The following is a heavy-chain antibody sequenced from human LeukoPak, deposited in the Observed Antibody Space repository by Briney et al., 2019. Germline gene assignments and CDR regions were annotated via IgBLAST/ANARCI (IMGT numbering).Heavy chain of an antibody. Sequence: SETLSLTCTVSGGSISSYYWSWIRRPPGRGLEWIGYIYYSGSTNYNPSLKSRVTISVDTSKNQFSLNLSSGTAADTAVYYCARDSSGAGTVGATSGYWGQGTLVTVSS. CDR2: IYYSGST. V-gene: IGHV4-4*08. CDR3: ARDSSGAGTVGATSGY. D-gene: IGHD1-26*01. J-gene: IGHJ4*02. CDR1: GGSISSYY.